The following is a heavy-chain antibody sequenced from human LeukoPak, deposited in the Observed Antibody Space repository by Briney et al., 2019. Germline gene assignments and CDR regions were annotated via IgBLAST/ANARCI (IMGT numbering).Heavy chain of an antibody. J-gene: IGHJ4*02. CDR3: ARAWVRGVIPEYYFDY. V-gene: IGHV1-2*02. Sequence: ASVKVSCKASGYTFTGYYMHWVRQAPGQGLEWMGWINPNSGGTNYAQKFQGRVTMTRDTSISTAYMELSRLRSDDTAVYYCARAWVRGVIPEYYFDYWGQGTLVTVSS. CDR2: INPNSGGT. CDR1: GYTFTGYY. D-gene: IGHD3-10*01.